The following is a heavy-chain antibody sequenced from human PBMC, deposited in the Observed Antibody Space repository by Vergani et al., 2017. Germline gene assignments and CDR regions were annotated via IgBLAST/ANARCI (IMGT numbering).Heavy chain of an antibody. V-gene: IGHV1-46*03. CDR2: SNPSGGST. CDR1: GYTFTSYY. J-gene: IGHJ4*02. Sequence: QVQLVQSGAEVKKPGASVKVSCKASGYTFTSYYMHWVRQAPGQGLEWMGISNPSGGSTSYAQKFQGRVTMTRDTSTSTVYMELSSLRSEDTAVYYGARGGGSYYSPDYWGQGTLVTVSS. D-gene: IGHD1-26*01. CDR3: ARGGGSYYSPDY.